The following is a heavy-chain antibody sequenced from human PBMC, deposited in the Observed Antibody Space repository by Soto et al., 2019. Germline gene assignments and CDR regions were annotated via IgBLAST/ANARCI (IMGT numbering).Heavy chain of an antibody. CDR3: ARDQRYYDNSAYSYYYYGMDV. J-gene: IGHJ6*02. D-gene: IGHD3-22*01. CDR2: ISRSGSTI. V-gene: IGHV3-48*03. CDR1: GFTFSSYE. Sequence: EVQLVESGGGLVQPGGSLRLSCAASGFTFSSYEMNWVRQAPGKGLEWVSYISRSGSTIYYADSVKGRFTISRDNAKNSLFLQMNSLRAEDTAAYYCARDQRYYDNSAYSYYYYGMDVWGQGTTVTVSS.